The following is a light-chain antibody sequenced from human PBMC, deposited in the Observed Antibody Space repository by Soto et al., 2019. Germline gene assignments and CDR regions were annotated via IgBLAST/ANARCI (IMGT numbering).Light chain of an antibody. CDR1: SSDIGSNP. CDR2: RDN. Sequence: QSVLTQPPSASGTPGQRVAISCSGGSSDIGSNPVNWYLHLPGAAPKLHIYRDNQRPSGVPDRFSGSKSGTSASLTISGLHSEDEADYFCSAWDDNIYGPVFGGGTKLTVL. V-gene: IGLV1-44*01. CDR3: SAWDDNIYGPV. J-gene: IGLJ2*01.